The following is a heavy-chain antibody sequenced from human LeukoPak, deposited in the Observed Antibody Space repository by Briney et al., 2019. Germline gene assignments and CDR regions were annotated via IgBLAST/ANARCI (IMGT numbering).Heavy chain of an antibody. CDR3: ARHIDDYGDANFDS. J-gene: IGHJ4*02. CDR2: VYYSGKT. Sequence: SETLSLTCTVSGGSINRYYWSWIRQPPGKGLEWIGYVYYSGKTKYNPSLKSRVTISVDTSKNHISLRLKSVTAADTAVYYCARHIDDYGDANFDSWGQGTLVTVSS. V-gene: IGHV4-59*08. D-gene: IGHD4-17*01. CDR1: GGSINRYY.